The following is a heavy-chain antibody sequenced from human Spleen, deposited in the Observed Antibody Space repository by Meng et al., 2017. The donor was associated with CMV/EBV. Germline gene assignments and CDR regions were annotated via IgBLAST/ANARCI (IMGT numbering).Heavy chain of an antibody. V-gene: IGHV3-21*01. CDR1: GFTFDDYG. J-gene: IGHJ4*02. D-gene: IGHD2-21*01. CDR3: ARDQSIGGEYYFDY. Sequence: GESLKISCAASGFTFDDYGMTWVRQAPGKGLEWVSSISSSSSYIYYADSVKGRFTISRDNAKNSLYLQMNSLRAEDTAVYYCARDQSIGGEYYFDYWGQGTLVTVSS. CDR2: ISSSSSYI.